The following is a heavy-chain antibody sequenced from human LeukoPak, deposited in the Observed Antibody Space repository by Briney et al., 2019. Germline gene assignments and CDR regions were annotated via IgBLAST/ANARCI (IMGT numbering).Heavy chain of an antibody. V-gene: IGHV5-10-1*01. J-gene: IGHJ4*02. Sequence: KRGESLKISCKGSGYSLTSYWISWVRQMPGKGLEWMGRIDPSDSYTNYSPSLQGHVTISADKSITTAYLQWSSLKASDTAMYYCARLFDPEYCNRTNCYDYWGQGTLVTVSS. D-gene: IGHD2/OR15-2a*01. CDR1: GYSLTSYW. CDR2: IDPSDSYT. CDR3: ARLFDPEYCNRTNCYDY.